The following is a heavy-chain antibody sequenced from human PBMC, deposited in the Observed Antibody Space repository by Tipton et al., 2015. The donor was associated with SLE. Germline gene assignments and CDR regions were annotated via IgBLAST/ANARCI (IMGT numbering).Heavy chain of an antibody. J-gene: IGHJ4*02. CDR1: GASIGSHH. V-gene: IGHV4-59*11. D-gene: IGHD6-19*01. CDR2: IFYSGGT. CDR3: ARLAVAGMWYYFDF. Sequence: TLSLTCTVSGASIGSHHWTWIRQSPGKGLEWIGNIFYSGGTNYSPFLNSRITISVDTSKNQLSLNVISMTAADTAVYYCARLAVAGMWYYFDFWGQGAPVTVSS.